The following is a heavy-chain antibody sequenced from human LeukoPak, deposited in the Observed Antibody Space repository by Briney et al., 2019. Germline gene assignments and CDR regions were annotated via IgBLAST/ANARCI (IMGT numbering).Heavy chain of an antibody. CDR2: VNRDGSEA. CDR3: ARNNGMDV. Sequence: GGSLRLSCAASGFAFSSHWMTWVRQVPGRGPEWVANVNRDGSEAYYLDSVKGRFTISKDNAKNSLYLQMNSLRAEDTALYHCARNNGMDVWGQGTTVIVSS. CDR1: GFAFSSHW. J-gene: IGHJ6*02. V-gene: IGHV3-7*03.